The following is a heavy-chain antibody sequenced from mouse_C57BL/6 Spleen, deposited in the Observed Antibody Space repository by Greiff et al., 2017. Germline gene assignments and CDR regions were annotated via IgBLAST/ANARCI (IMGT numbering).Heavy chain of an antibody. J-gene: IGHJ3*01. V-gene: IGHV1-55*01. Sequence: QVQLQQPGAELVKPGASVKMSCKASGYTFTSYWITWVKQRPGQGLEWIGDIYPGSGSTNYNEKFKSKATLTVDTSSSTAYMQLSSLTSEDSAVYYCARSSSGQAWFAYWGQGTLVTVSA. D-gene: IGHD3-2*02. CDR1: GYTFTSYW. CDR3: ARSSSGQAWFAY. CDR2: IYPGSGST.